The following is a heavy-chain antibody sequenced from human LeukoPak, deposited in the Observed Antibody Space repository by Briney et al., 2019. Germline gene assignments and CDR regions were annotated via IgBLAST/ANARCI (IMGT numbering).Heavy chain of an antibody. D-gene: IGHD3-3*01. CDR3: ARLYYDSSGPQD. CDR2: IYYSGST. J-gene: IGHJ4*02. Sequence: SETLSLTCTVSGGSISSYYWSWIRQPPGEGLEWIGYIYYSGSTNYNPSLKSRVTISVDTSKNQFSLKLSSVTAADTAVYYCARLYYDSSGPQDWGQGTLVTVSS. V-gene: IGHV4-59*08. CDR1: GGSISSYY.